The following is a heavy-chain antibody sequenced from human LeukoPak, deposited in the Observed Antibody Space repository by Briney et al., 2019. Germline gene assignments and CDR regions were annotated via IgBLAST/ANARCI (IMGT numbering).Heavy chain of an antibody. CDR1: GGPVSSNY. V-gene: IGHV4-59*02. Sequence: SETLSLTCTVSGGPVSSNYWSWIRQSPGKGLEWIGYIHYSGSTSYNPSLKSRVTISVDTSKNRFSLKLSSVTAADTAVYYCARVKGSGYYYVFDYWGQGTLVTVSS. CDR3: ARVKGSGYYYVFDY. D-gene: IGHD3-22*01. CDR2: IHYSGST. J-gene: IGHJ4*02.